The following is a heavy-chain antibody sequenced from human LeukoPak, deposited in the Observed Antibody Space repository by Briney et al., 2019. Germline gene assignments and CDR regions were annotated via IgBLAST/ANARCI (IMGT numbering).Heavy chain of an antibody. CDR2: ISSSSSTI. J-gene: IGHJ4*02. V-gene: IGHV3-48*01. CDR1: GFTFSSYS. Sequence: GGSLRLSCAASGFTFSSYSMNWVRQAPGKGLEWVSYISSSSSTIYYADSVKGRFTIPRDNAKNSLYLQMNSLRAEDTAVYYCARDIITMVRGVTLDYWGQGTLVTVSS. CDR3: ARDIITMVRGVTLDY. D-gene: IGHD3-10*01.